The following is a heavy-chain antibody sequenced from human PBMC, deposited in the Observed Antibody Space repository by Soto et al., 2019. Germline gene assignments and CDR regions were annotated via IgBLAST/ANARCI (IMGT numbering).Heavy chain of an antibody. J-gene: IGHJ4*02. CDR3: AXXXXPLDY. CDR1: GYTFTSXG. V-gene: IGHV1-18*01. CDR2: ISAYNGNT. Sequence: QVQLVQSGAEVKKPGASVKVSCKASGYTFTSXGXXXXXXXXGQGLEWMGWISAYNGNTNYAQKLQGRVTMTTDTXXXXAXXXXXXXXXXXXAXXYXAXXXXPLDYWGQGTLVTVSS. D-gene: IGHD3-10*01.